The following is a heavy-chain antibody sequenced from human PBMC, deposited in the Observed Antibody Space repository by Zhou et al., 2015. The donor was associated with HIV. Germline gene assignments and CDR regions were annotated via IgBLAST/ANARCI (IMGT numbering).Heavy chain of an antibody. CDR1: GGTFSSYA. Sequence: QVQLVQSGAEVKKPGSSVKVSCKASGGTFSSYAISWVRQAPGQGLEWMGGIIPIFGTANYAQKFQGRVTITADKSTSTAYMELSSLRSEDTAVYYCARDRAFVVVTAPPDYYGMDVWGQGTTVTVSS. CDR3: ARDRAFVVVTAPPDYYGMDV. J-gene: IGHJ6*02. CDR2: IIPIFGTA. D-gene: IGHD2-21*02. V-gene: IGHV1-69*06.